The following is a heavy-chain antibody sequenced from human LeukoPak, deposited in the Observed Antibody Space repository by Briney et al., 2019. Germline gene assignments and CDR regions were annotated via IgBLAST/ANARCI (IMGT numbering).Heavy chain of an antibody. CDR2: INWNGGST. CDR3: ARLGRNQSGPYYDILTGPEGYFDY. CDR1: GFTFANYC. V-gene: IGHV3-20*04. D-gene: IGHD3-9*01. J-gene: IGHJ4*02. Sequence: RTAGCLSLSWVLSGFTFANYCMSWVRQAPGEGREWVAGINWNGGSTGYASFVKGRFTISRDNAKNSLYLQMNSLRAEDTALYYCARLGRNQSGPYYDILTGPEGYFDYWGQGTLVTVSS.